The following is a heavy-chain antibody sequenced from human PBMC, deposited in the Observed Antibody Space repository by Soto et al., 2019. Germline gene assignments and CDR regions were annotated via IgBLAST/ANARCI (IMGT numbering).Heavy chain of an antibody. D-gene: IGHD3-3*01. V-gene: IGHV3-21*01. CDR2: ISSSSSYI. CDR3: ATLQPVLRFLEWFQPH. J-gene: IGHJ4*02. CDR1: GFTFSSYS. Sequence: GGSLRLSCAASGFTFSSYSMNWVRQAPGKGLEWVSSISSSSSYIYYADSVKGRFTISRDNAKNSLYLQMNSLRAEDTAVYYCATLQPVLRFLEWFQPHWGQGTLVTVSS.